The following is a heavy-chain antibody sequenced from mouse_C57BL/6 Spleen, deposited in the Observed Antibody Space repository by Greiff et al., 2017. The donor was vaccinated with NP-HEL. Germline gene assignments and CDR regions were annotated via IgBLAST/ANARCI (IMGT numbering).Heavy chain of an antibody. J-gene: IGHJ1*03. D-gene: IGHD1-1*01. CDR1: GYTFTSYW. Sequence: QVQLQQPGAELVKPGASVKLSCKASGYTFTSYWMQWVKQRPGQGLEWIGEIDPSASYTNYNHKFKGKATLTVDPSSSTAYMQLSSLTSEDSAVNYCARDYYGSSYRYFDVWGTGTTVTVSS. CDR2: IDPSASYT. V-gene: IGHV1-50*01. CDR3: ARDYYGSSYRYFDV.